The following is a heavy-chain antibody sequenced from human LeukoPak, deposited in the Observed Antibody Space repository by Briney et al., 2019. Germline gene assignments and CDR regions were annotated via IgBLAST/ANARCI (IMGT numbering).Heavy chain of an antibody. CDR2: IKQDGSEK. J-gene: IGHJ5*02. Sequence: GGSLRFSCAASGFTFSNAWMSWVRQAPGKGLEWVANIKQDGSEKYYVDSVKGRFTISRDNAKNSLYLQMNSLRAEDTAVYYCARDEFDPWGQGTLVTVSS. CDR1: GFTFSNAW. V-gene: IGHV3-7*01. CDR3: ARDEFDP.